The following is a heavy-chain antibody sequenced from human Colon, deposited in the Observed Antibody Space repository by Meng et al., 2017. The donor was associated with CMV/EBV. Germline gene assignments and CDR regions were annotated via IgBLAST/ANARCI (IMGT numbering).Heavy chain of an antibody. CDR3: ARPPTGALRFYGVDV. Sequence: GESLKISCAASGFTFDDYAMYWVRQAPGKGLEWVSLIGWNGDSTYYADSMEGRFTISRDNSKNASYLQMDNLSGDDTAVYYCARPPTGALRFYGVDVWGPGTTVTVSS. CDR1: GFTFDDYA. J-gene: IGHJ6*02. D-gene: IGHD1-1*01. CDR2: IGWNGDST. V-gene: IGHV3-43D*03.